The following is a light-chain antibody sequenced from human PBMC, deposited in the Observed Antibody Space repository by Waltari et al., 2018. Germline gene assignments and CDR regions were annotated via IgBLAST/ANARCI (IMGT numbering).Light chain of an antibody. V-gene: IGLV2-8*01. Sequence: QSALTQPPSASGSPGQSITIPCTGTSSDVGGYNYVSWYQQYPGEAPNLLVYEINKRPSGVRTRFSGSKSGNTASLTVSGLQAEDEADYYCTSCAGGNNLGVFGGGTKVTVL. CDR2: EIN. CDR3: TSCAGGNNLGV. CDR1: SSDVGGYNY. J-gene: IGLJ3*02.